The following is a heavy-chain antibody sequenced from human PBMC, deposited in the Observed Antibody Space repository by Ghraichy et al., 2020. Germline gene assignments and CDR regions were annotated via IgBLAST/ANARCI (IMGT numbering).Heavy chain of an antibody. V-gene: IGHV3-21*01. CDR1: GFTFSSYS. D-gene: IGHD3-10*01. Sequence: LSLTCAASGFTFSSYSMNWVRQAPGKGLEWVSSISSSSSYIYYADSVKGRFTISRDNAKNSLYLQMNSLRAEDTAVYYCASMVRGVSDYWGQGTLVTVSS. CDR2: ISSSSSYI. CDR3: ASMVRGVSDY. J-gene: IGHJ4*02.